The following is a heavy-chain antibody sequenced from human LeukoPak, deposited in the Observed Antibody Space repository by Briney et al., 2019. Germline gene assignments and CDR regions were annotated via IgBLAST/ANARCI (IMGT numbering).Heavy chain of an antibody. CDR1: GFTFSNYN. V-gene: IGHV3-21*01. CDR3: ARTGITVAPPFDY. D-gene: IGHD4-23*01. Sequence: GGSLRLSCAASGFTFSNYNMHWVRQAPGKGLEWVSSISSSSSYIYYADSVKGRFTISRDNAKNSLYLQMTSLRAEDTAVYYRARTGITVAPPFDYWGQGTLVTVSS. CDR2: ISSSSSYI. J-gene: IGHJ4*02.